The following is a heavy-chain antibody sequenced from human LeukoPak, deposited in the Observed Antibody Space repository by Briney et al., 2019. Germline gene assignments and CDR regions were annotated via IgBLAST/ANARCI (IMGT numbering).Heavy chain of an antibody. Sequence: GRSLRLSCAASGFTFSSHNMHWVRQAPGKGLEWVSYISDSSTTIYYADSVKGRFTISRDNARNSLYLQMNSLRAEDTAVYYCARDRGDFWTGYYTNYFDYWGQGTLVTVSS. CDR3: ARDRGDFWTGYYTNYFDY. J-gene: IGHJ4*02. V-gene: IGHV3-48*01. CDR1: GFTFSSHN. D-gene: IGHD3/OR15-3a*01. CDR2: ISDSSTTI.